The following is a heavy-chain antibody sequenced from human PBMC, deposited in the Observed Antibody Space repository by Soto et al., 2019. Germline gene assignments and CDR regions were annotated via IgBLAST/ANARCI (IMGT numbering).Heavy chain of an antibody. D-gene: IGHD4-4*01. CDR1: GGSFSGYY. CDR2: INHSGST. CDR3: ARARTTVTTLGGGMDV. J-gene: IGHJ6*02. Sequence: SETLSLTCAVYGGSFSGYYWSWIRQPPGKGLEWIGEINHSGSTNYNPSLKSRATISVDTSKNQFSLKLSSVTAADTAVYYCARARTTVTTLGGGMDVWGQGTTVTVSS. V-gene: IGHV4-34*01.